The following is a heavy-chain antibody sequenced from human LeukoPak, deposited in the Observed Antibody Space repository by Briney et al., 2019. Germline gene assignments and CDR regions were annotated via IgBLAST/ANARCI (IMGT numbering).Heavy chain of an antibody. J-gene: IGHJ4*02. Sequence: SETLSLTCTVSGASISSHCWSWIRQPPGRGLEWIGYICYSGSTNSNPSLKSRVTISVDTSKNQFSLKLSSVTAADTAVFYCGRVSYGDRIFDYWGQGILVTVSS. CDR2: ICYSGST. D-gene: IGHD4-17*01. CDR3: GRVSYGDRIFDY. CDR1: GASISSHC. V-gene: IGHV4-59*11.